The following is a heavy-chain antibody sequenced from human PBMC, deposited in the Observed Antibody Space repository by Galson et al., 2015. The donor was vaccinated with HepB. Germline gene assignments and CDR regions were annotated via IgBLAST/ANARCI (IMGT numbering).Heavy chain of an antibody. CDR2: INPSGGST. Sequence: SVKVSCKASGYTFTSYYMHWVRQAPGQGLEWMGIINPSGGSTSYAQKLQGRVTMTRDTSTSTVYMELSSLRSEDTAVYYCARDGLAMVRGVVYYYYGMDVWGQGTTVTVSS. V-gene: IGHV1-46*04. CDR3: ARDGLAMVRGVVYYYYGMDV. CDR1: GYTFTSYY. D-gene: IGHD3-10*01. J-gene: IGHJ6*02.